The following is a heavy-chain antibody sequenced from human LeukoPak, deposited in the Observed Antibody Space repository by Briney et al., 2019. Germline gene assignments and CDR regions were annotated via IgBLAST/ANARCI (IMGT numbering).Heavy chain of an antibody. CDR3: ARDGDPYTSGWPEY. CDR1: GYTFTSYG. D-gene: IGHD6-19*01. J-gene: IGHJ4*02. V-gene: IGHV1-18*01. CDR2: ISAYNGNT. Sequence: ASVKVSCKASGYTFTSYGITWVRQAPGQGLEWMGWISAYNGNTNYEQNLQGRVTMTTDPSTSTAYMELRSLRSDDTAIYYCARDGDPYTSGWPEYWGQGTLATVSS.